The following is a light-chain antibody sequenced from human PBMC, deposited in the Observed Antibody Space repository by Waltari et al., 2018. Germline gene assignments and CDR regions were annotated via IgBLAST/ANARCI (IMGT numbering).Light chain of an antibody. CDR2: KVS. V-gene: IGKV1-5*03. J-gene: IGKJ1*01. CDR3: QQYNRYSWT. CDR1: QSLNDW. Sequence: DIQMTQSPSTLSASVGDRVTITCRASQSLNDWLAWYQQKPGKAPKVLIYKVSNLESGVPSRFSGSGSGTEFTLTISGLQPDDFATYYCQQYNRYSWTFGQGTRVEVK.